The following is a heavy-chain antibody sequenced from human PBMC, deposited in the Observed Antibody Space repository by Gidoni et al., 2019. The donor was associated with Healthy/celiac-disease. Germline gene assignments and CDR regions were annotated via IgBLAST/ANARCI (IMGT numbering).Heavy chain of an antibody. D-gene: IGHD3-22*01. V-gene: IGHV4-34*01. J-gene: IGHJ4*02. CDR3: ARGNSHRVVVITNPLTVFDY. CDR2: INHSGST. CDR1: GGSFSGYY. Sequence: QVQLQQWGAGLFKPSETLSLTCAVYGGSFSGYYWSWIRQPPGKGLEWIGEINHSGSTNYNPSLKSRVTISVDTSKNQFSLKLSSVTAADTAVYYCARGNSHRVVVITNPLTVFDYWGQGTLVTVSS.